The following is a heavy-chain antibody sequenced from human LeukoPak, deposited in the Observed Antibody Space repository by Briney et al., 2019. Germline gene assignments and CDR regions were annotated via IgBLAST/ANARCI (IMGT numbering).Heavy chain of an antibody. CDR2: ISGSGGST. V-gene: IGHV3-23*01. CDR1: GFTFSSYA. J-gene: IGHJ6*02. Sequence: PGGSLRLSCAASGFTFSSYAMSWVCQAPGKGLEWVSAISGSGGSTYYADSVKGRFTISRDNSKNTLYLQMNSLRAEDTAVYYCAKDFFTYYDFWSGYFAYYYGMDVWGQGTTVTVSS. CDR3: AKDFFTYYDFWSGYFAYYYGMDV. D-gene: IGHD3-3*01.